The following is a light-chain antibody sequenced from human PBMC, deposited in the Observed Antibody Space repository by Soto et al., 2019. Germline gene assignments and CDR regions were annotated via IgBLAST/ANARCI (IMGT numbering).Light chain of an antibody. J-gene: IGKJ2*01. V-gene: IGKV1-33*01. CDR3: QQYDNLPYT. CDR1: QDISNY. CDR2: DAS. Sequence: DIQMTQSPSSLSASVGDRVTITCQASQDISNYLNWYQQKPGKAPKLLIYDASNLETGVPSRFSGSGSGTDLTFTIISLQPEDIVTYYCQQYDNLPYTFGQGTKLEIK.